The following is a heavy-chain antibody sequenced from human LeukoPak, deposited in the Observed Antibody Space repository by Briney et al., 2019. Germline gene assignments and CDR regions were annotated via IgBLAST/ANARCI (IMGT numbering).Heavy chain of an antibody. Sequence: PSETLSLTCAAYGGSFSGYYWSWIRQPPGKGLEWIGEINHSGSTNYNPSLKSRVTISVDTSKNQFSLKLSSVTAADTAVYYCARLRSRGRLVVVITTDYYFDYWGQGTLVIVSS. V-gene: IGHV4-34*01. J-gene: IGHJ4*02. CDR1: GGSFSGYY. CDR2: INHSGST. CDR3: ARLRSRGRLVVVITTDYYFDY. D-gene: IGHD3-22*01.